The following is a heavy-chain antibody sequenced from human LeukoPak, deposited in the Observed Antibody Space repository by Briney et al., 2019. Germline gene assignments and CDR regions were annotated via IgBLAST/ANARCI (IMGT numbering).Heavy chain of an antibody. J-gene: IGHJ4*02. CDR1: GYTFTTHY. Sequence: ASVKVSCKASGYTFTTHYMHWVRQAPGQGLEWMGWINPNSGGTNYAQKFQGRVTMTRDTSISTAYMELSRLRSDDTAVYYCARAKGPPYSSGWYPFDYWGQGTLVTVSS. V-gene: IGHV1-2*02. D-gene: IGHD6-19*01. CDR3: ARAKGPPYSSGWYPFDY. CDR2: INPNSGGT.